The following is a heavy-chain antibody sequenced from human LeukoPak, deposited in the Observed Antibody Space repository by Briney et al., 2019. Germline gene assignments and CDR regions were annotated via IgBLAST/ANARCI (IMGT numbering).Heavy chain of an antibody. CDR2: IYHSGST. CDR1: GGSISSYY. J-gene: IGHJ4*02. V-gene: IGHV4-59*01. CDR3: ARDPPIIDYYGSGSYDDY. D-gene: IGHD3-10*01. Sequence: SETLSLTCTVSGGSISSYYWSWIRQPPGKGLEWIGSIYHSGSTYYNPSLKSRVTISVDTSKNQFSLKLSSVTAADTAVYYCARDPPIIDYYGSGSYDDYWGQGTLVTVSS.